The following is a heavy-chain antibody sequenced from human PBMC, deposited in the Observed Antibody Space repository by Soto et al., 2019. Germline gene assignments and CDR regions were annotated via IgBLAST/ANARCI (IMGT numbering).Heavy chain of an antibody. CDR1: GGSISSGGYY. V-gene: IGHV4-31*03. CDR3: ARMLAAAGPPFDS. CDR2: ISYSGST. D-gene: IGHD6-13*01. J-gene: IGHJ4*02. Sequence: QVQLQESGPGLVKPSQTLSLTCTVSGGSISSGGYYWSWIRQHPGKGLEWFGYISYSGSTYYNPSLNIRVTISVHPSKIPFSLTLRSVTAADTAVYYWARMLAAAGPPFDSWGQGTLVTVSS.